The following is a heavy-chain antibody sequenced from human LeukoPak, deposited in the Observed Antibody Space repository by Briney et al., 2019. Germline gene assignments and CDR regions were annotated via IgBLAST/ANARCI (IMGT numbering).Heavy chain of an antibody. D-gene: IGHD1-26*01. Sequence: PGGSLRLSCAASGFALTDYDMHWVRQATGGGLEWVSSIGKAGDTYYADSVKGRFTTSRENANNHYYLQMNSLRAGDTAVYFCASLGDSIYWGQGTLVTVSS. J-gene: IGHJ4*02. CDR1: GFALTDYD. CDR2: IGKAGDT. V-gene: IGHV3-13*01. CDR3: ASLGDSIY.